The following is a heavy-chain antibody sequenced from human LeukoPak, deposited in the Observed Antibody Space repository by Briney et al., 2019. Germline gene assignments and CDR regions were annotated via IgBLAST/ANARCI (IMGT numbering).Heavy chain of an antibody. V-gene: IGHV3-23*01. CDR2: ISGSGGST. CDR3: AKALLPNYYDSSGYQGFDY. J-gene: IGHJ4*02. CDR1: GFTFNSYA. Sequence: GGSLRLSCAASGFTFNSYAMSWVRQAPGKGLEWVSAISGSGGSTYYADSVKGRFTISRDNSKNTLYLQMNSLRAEDTAVYYCAKALLPNYYDSSGYQGFDYWGQGTLVTVSS. D-gene: IGHD3-22*01.